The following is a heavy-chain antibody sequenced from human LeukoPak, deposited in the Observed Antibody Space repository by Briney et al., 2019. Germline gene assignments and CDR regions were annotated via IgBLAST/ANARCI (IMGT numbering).Heavy chain of an antibody. CDR3: ARDRATARVISY. Sequence: ASVKVSCKASGYTFTSYGISWVRQPPGQGLEWMGWISAYNGNTNYAQKLQGRVTMTTDTSTSTAYMELSSLRSDDTAVYYCARDRATARVISYWRQGSLVTVSS. V-gene: IGHV1-18*01. CDR2: ISAYNGNT. CDR1: GYTFTSYG. J-gene: IGHJ4*02. D-gene: IGHD5-18*01.